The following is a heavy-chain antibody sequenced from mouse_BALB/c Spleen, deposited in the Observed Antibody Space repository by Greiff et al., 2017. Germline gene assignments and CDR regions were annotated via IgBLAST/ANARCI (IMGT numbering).Heavy chain of an antibody. D-gene: IGHD4-1*01. CDR1: GYTFTSYW. V-gene: IGHV1S26*01. Sequence: QVQLKQPGAELVKPGASVKMSCKASGYTFTSYWMHWVKQRPGQGLEWIGYINPSTGYTEYNQKFKDKATLTADKSSSTAYMQLSSLTSEDSAVYYCARSRTGTGYFDYWGQGTTLTVSS. CDR2: INPSTGYT. J-gene: IGHJ2*01. CDR3: ARSRTGTGYFDY.